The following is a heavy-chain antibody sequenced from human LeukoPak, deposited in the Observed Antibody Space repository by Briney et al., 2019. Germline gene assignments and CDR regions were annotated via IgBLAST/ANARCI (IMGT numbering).Heavy chain of an antibody. CDR3: ATVRKGN. CDR1: GGTFYNYA. J-gene: IGHJ4*02. CDR2: IDPEDNKT. V-gene: IGHV1-69-2*01. Sequence: VASVKVSCKASGGTFYNYAISWVRQAPGRGLEWMGRIDPEDNKTVYADKFQGRVSMTADTSTDTVYLELGSLRSEDTATYYCATVRKGNWGQGTRVTVSS.